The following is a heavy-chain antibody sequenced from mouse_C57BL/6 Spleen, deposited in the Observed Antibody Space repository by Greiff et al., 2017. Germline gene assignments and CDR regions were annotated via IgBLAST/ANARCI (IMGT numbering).Heavy chain of an antibody. CDR3: ARRELTGSVYWYFDV. V-gene: IGHV1-81*01. CDR1: GYTFTSYG. CDR2: IYPRSGNT. Sequence: QVQLQQSGAELARPGASVKLSCKASGYTFTSYGISWVKQRTGQGLEWIGEIYPRSGNTYYNEKFKGKATLTADKSSSTAYMELRSLTSEDSAVYFCARRELTGSVYWYFDVWGTGTTVTVSS. D-gene: IGHD4-1*01. J-gene: IGHJ1*03.